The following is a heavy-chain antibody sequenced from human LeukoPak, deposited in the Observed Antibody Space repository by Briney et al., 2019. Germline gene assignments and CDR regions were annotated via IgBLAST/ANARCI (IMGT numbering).Heavy chain of an antibody. CDR2: ISGSGGST. Sequence: GGSLRLSCAASGFTFSSYAMSWVRQAPGKGLEWVSAISGSGGSTYYGDSVKGRFTISRDNSKNTLYLQMNSLRAEDTAVYYCAKGPSSTYILTGPWYWGQGTLVTVSS. D-gene: IGHD3-9*01. V-gene: IGHV3-23*01. CDR3: AKGPSSTYILTGPWY. CDR1: GFTFSSYA. J-gene: IGHJ4*02.